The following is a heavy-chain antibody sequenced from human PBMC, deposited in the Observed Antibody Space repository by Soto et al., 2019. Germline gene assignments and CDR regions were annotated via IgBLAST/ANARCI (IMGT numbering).Heavy chain of an antibody. D-gene: IGHD2-8*01. Sequence: GASLKISCVVSGYSFTSYWVGWVRQMPGKGLEWMGIIYPGDSDTRYSPSFQGQVTISADKSINTAYLQWSSLKASDTAMYYCMRQLGVDADNWFHPWGQGTLVTVSS. CDR2: IYPGDSDT. CDR3: MRQLGVDADNWFHP. V-gene: IGHV5-51*01. J-gene: IGHJ5*02. CDR1: GYSFTSYW.